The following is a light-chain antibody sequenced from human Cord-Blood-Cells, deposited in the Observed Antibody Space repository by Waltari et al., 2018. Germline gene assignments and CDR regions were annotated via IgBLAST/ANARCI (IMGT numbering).Light chain of an antibody. J-gene: IGKJ2*01. CDR1: QSVSSN. V-gene: IGKV3-15*01. CDR2: GAS. CDR3: QQYNNWAPYT. Sequence: EIVMTQSPATLSVSPVERATLSCRASQSVSSNLAWYQQKPGQAPSLLIYGASTRATGIPARFSGSGSGTKFTLTISSLQSEDFAVYYCQQYNNWAPYTFGQGTKLEIK.